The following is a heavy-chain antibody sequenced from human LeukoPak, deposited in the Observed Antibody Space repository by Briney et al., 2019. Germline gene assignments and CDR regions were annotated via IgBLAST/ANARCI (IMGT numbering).Heavy chain of an antibody. CDR2: FDPEDGET. D-gene: IGHD2-15*01. CDR3: ARDRYCSGGSCYSGDY. Sequence: ASVKVSCKVSGYTLTELSMHWVRQAPGKGLEWMGGFDPEDGETIYAQKFQGRVTMTEDTSTDTAYMELRSLRSDDTAVYYCARDRYCSGGSCYSGDYWGQGTLVTVSS. CDR1: GYTLTELS. V-gene: IGHV1-24*01. J-gene: IGHJ4*02.